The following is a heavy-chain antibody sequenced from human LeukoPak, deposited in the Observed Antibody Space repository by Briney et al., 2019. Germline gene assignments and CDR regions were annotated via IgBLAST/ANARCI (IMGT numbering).Heavy chain of an antibody. V-gene: IGHV4-34*01. Sequence: PSETLSLTCADYGGSFSGYYWSWIRQPPGKGLEWIGEINHSGSTNYNPSLKSRVTISVDTSKNQFSLKLSSVTAADTAVYYCARAPTMMGFFYYYGMDVWGQGTTVTVSS. CDR1: GGSFSGYY. J-gene: IGHJ6*02. CDR2: INHSGST. D-gene: IGHD3-22*01. CDR3: ARAPTMMGFFYYYGMDV.